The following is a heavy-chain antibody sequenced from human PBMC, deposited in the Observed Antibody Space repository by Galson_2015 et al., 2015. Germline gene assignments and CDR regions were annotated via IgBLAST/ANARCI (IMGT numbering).Heavy chain of an antibody. CDR2: IGNDGNYI. V-gene: IGHV3-33*01. CDR3: ARDGCSGQYCYFYYYMDV. Sequence: SLRLSCAASGFTFSSHGMHWVRQAPGKGLEWVAAIGNDGNYIFSTDSVKGRLTISRDNSKNTLYLRMNSLRAEDTAVYYCARDGCSGQYCYFYYYMDVWGEGTTVTVSS. CDR1: GFTFSSHG. J-gene: IGHJ6*03. D-gene: IGHD2-15*01.